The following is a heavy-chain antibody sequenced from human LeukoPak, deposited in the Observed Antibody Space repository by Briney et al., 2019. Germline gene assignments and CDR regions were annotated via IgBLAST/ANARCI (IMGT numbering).Heavy chain of an antibody. CDR1: GVTFSSYS. Sequence: GVSLRLSCAASGVTFSSYSMNWVRQAPGKGLEWVSSISSSSSYIYYADSVKGRFTISRDNAKNSLYLQMNSLRAEDTAVYYCARDLGNDCSSTSCVGWGQGTLVTVSS. CDR2: ISSSSSYI. J-gene: IGHJ4*02. V-gene: IGHV3-21*01. CDR3: ARDLGNDCSSTSCVG. D-gene: IGHD2-2*01.